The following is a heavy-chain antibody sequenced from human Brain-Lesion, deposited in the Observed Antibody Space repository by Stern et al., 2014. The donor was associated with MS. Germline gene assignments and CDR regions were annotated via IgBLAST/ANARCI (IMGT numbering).Heavy chain of an antibody. CDR2: IFYSGTS. D-gene: IGHD3-10*01. CDR3: ARSGDFGDTGHWSDP. J-gene: IGHJ5*02. Sequence: QLQLQESGPGLVKPSQTLSLTCTVSGGSIRNGDYFWTWIRQAPGKGLEWIGSIFYSGTSYYSPSLKSRVSISVDTSKNQFSLSLNSLTAADTAVYYCARSGDFGDTGHWSDPWGQGTLVTVSS. CDR1: GGSIRNGDYF. V-gene: IGHV4-30-4*01.